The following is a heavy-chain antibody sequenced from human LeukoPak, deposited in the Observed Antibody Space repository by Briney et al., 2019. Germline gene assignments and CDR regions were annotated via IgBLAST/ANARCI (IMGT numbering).Heavy chain of an antibody. CDR2: ISSSGSTI. D-gene: IGHD6-13*01. J-gene: IGHJ4*02. CDR3: ARDRSNSWSKDY. CDR1: GFTFSDYY. Sequence: GGSLRLSCAASGFTFSDYYMSWIRQAPGKGLEWVSYISSSGSTIYYADSVKGRFTISRDNAKNSLYLQMNSLRADDTAVYYCARDRSNSWSKDYWGQGTLVTVSS. V-gene: IGHV3-11*04.